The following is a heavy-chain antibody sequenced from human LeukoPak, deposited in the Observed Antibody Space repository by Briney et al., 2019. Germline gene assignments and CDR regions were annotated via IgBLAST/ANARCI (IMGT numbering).Heavy chain of an antibody. Sequence: SETLSLTCTVYGGSFNFYYWHWSRQPSGKGLEWLADIDNRGSTQYNPSLRGRGTISVDTSRNHVSLRLTSVTAADTAVYFCARDSNWGFQWGPGTLLTVSS. CDR1: GGSFNFYY. J-gene: IGHJ4*02. D-gene: IGHD7-27*01. CDR2: IDNRGST. CDR3: ARDSNWGFQ. V-gene: IGHV4-34*01.